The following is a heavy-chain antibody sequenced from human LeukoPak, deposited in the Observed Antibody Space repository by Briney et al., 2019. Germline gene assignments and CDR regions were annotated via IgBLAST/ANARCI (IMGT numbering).Heavy chain of an antibody. CDR1: GGSISSGGYY. Sequence: PSETLSLTCTVSGGSISSGGYYWSWIRQHPGKGLEWIGYIYYSGSTYYNPSLKSRVTISVDTSKNQFSLKPSSVTAADTAVYYCARDRVAAAGYYFDYWGQGTLVTVSS. D-gene: IGHD6-13*01. CDR2: IYYSGST. V-gene: IGHV4-31*03. CDR3: ARDRVAAAGYYFDY. J-gene: IGHJ4*02.